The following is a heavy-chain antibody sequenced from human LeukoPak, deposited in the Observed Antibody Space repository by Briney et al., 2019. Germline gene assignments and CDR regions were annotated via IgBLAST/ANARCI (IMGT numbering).Heavy chain of an antibody. Sequence: PSETLSLTCTVSGGSISPYYWSWIRQPPGKGLEWIGYIYYSGSTYYSPSLKSRVTISLDTSRNQFSLKLNSVTAADTAVYYCAKSNGYGLVDIWGQGTMVTVSS. D-gene: IGHD3-10*01. J-gene: IGHJ3*02. CDR2: IYYSGST. CDR3: AKSNGYGLVDI. CDR1: GGSISPYY. V-gene: IGHV4-59*12.